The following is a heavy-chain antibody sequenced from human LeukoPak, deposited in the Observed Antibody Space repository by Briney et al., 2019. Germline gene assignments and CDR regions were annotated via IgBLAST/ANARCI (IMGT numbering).Heavy chain of an antibody. V-gene: IGHV4-34*01. CDR3: TRGYSSGWYDY. CDR1: GGSFGTYY. CDR2: IYHSGGT. J-gene: IGHJ4*02. Sequence: SETLSLTCAVYGGSFGTYYLSWIRQPPGKGLECIGEIYHSGGTNYNPSLKTRVTISADTSKNQFSLMLRSVTPADAAVYYCTRGYSSGWYDYWGQGTRVSVSS. D-gene: IGHD6-19*01.